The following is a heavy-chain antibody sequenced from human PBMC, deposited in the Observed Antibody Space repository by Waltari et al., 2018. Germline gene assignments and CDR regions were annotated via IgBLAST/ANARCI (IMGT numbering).Heavy chain of an antibody. CDR2: IYTSGST. V-gene: IGHV4-61*02. CDR1: GGSISSGSYY. Sequence: QVQLQESGPGLVKPSQTLSLTCTVSGGSISSGSYYWSWIRQPAGKGLEWIGRIYTSGSTNYNPSLKSRVTISVDTSKNQFYLKLNSVTAADTAVHYCARSGYYDSSGYYWWFDPWGQGTLVTVSS. CDR3: ARSGYYDSSGYYWWFDP. D-gene: IGHD3-22*01. J-gene: IGHJ5*02.